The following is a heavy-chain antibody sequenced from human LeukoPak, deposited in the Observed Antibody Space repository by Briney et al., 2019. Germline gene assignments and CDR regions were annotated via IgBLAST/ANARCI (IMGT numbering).Heavy chain of an antibody. Sequence: QPGGSLRLSCAASGFTFSSYVMHWVRQAPGKGLEWVAFIRYDGSNKYYSDSVKGRFTISRDNSKNTLYLQMNSLRAEDTAVYYCAKDYEPLVGVHRWGDWFDPWGQGTLVTVSS. V-gene: IGHV3-30*02. J-gene: IGHJ5*02. CDR1: GFTFSSYV. CDR3: AKDYEPLVGVHRWGDWFDP. D-gene: IGHD1-26*01. CDR2: IRYDGSNK.